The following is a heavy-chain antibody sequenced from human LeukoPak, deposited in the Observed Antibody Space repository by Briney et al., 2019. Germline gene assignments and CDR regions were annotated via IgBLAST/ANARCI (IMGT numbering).Heavy chain of an antibody. Sequence: GRSLRLSCAASGFTFSESGMTWVPQVPGQGLEWVAHINHEGGGIQYVDSVKGRFTISRDNAKGSVYLQMSSLRAEDTSIYHFGTYINWVAGDVWGQGTRVIVSS. D-gene: IGHD1-1*01. CDR3: GTYINWVAGDV. J-gene: IGHJ6*02. V-gene: IGHV3-7*01. CDR2: INHEGGGI. CDR1: GFTFSESG.